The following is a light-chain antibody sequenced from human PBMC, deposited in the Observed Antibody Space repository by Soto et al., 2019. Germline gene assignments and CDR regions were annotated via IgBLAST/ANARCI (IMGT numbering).Light chain of an antibody. CDR1: QSVSSN. CDR2: GAS. J-gene: IGKJ1*01. CDR3: QQYNNWPGT. Sequence: EIVMTQSPATLSVSPGERATLSCRASQSVSSNLAWYQQKPGQAPRLLIYGASTRATGIPARFSGSGSGTEFTLTISSLQSEDFAVYYCQQYNNWPGTFGQGTNVEIK. V-gene: IGKV3-15*01.